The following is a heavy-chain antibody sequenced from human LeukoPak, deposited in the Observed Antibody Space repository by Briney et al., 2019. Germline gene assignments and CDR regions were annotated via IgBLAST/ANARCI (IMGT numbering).Heavy chain of an antibody. V-gene: IGHV4-34*01. CDR1: GGSFSGYY. J-gene: IGHJ4*02. CDR2: INHSGST. D-gene: IGHD2-15*01. CDR3: ARVRGYCSGGSCYGWVDY. Sequence: SETLSLTCAVYGGSFSGYYWSWIRQPPGKGLEWIGEINHSGSTNYNPSLKSRVTISVNTSKNQFSLKLSSVTAADTAVYYCARVRGYCSGGSCYGWVDYWGQGTLVTVSS.